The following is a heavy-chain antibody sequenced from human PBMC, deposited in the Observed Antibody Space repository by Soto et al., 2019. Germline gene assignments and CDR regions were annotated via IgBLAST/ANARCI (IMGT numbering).Heavy chain of an antibody. D-gene: IGHD3-22*01. CDR2: IKQDGSEK. V-gene: IGHV3-7*01. CDR1: GFTFSSYW. CDR3: ARDHYDSSGYWDAFDI. Sequence: PGGSLRLSCAASGFTFSSYWMSWVRQAPGKGLEWVANIKQDGSEKYYVDSVKGRFTISRDNAKNSLYLQMNSLRAEDTAVYYCARDHYDSSGYWDAFDIWGQGTMVTVSS. J-gene: IGHJ3*02.